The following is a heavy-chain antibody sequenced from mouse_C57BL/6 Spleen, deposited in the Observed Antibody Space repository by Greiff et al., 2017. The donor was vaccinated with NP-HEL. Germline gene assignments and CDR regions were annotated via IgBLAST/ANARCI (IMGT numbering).Heavy chain of an antibody. CDR1: GYTFTDYN. D-gene: IGHD2-4*01. J-gene: IGHJ4*01. CDR2: INPNNGGT. Sequence: VQLQQSGPELVKPGASVKMSCKASGYTFTDYNMHWVKQSHGKSLEWIGYINPNNGGTSYNQKFKGKATLTVNKSSSTAYMELRGLTSEDSAVYYCARFGGDDYDVLYAMDYWAQGTSVTVSS. CDR3: ARFGGDDYDVLYAMDY. V-gene: IGHV1-22*01.